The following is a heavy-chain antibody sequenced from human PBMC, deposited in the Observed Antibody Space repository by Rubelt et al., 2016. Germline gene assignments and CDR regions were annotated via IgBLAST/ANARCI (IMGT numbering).Heavy chain of an antibody. J-gene: IGHJ4*02. D-gene: IGHD5-24*01. CDR2: INTSGGST. CDR1: GYTFTSYY. Sequence: QVQLVQSGAEVKKSGASVKVSCKASGYTFTSYYMHWVRQAPGQGLEWMGIINTSGGSTSYAQKFQGRVTMTRDTSTSTVYMELSSLRSEDTAVYYCARTKTVEMATIPLAYWGQGTLVTVSS. V-gene: IGHV1-46*01. CDR3: ARTKTVEMATIPLAY.